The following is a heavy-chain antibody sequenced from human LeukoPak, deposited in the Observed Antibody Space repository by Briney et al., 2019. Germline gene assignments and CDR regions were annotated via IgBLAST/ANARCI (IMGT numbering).Heavy chain of an antibody. V-gene: IGHV4-34*01. J-gene: IGHJ4*02. CDR3: ARVSGYSGYDLLY. D-gene: IGHD5-12*01. CDR1: GGSFSGYY. Sequence: PSDTLSLTCAVYGGSFSGYYWSWIRQPPGKGLEWIGEINHSGSTNYNPSLKSRVTISVDTSKNQFSLKLSSVTAADTAVYYCARVSGYSGYDLLYWGQGTLVTVSS. CDR2: INHSGST.